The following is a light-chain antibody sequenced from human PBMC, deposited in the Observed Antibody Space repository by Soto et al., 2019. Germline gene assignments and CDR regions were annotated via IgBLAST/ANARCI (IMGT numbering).Light chain of an antibody. CDR2: GAS. CDR3: QQYNSWLLT. V-gene: IGKV3D-15*01. J-gene: IGKJ4*01. Sequence: IVVRRSRGTLSESPVERATLSCRASQSVGSDLALYQQKPGQAPRLLIYGASSRATGIPDRFSGSGSGTDFTLTISSLQSEDFAVYYCQQYNSWLLTFGGGTKVAIK. CDR1: QSVGSD.